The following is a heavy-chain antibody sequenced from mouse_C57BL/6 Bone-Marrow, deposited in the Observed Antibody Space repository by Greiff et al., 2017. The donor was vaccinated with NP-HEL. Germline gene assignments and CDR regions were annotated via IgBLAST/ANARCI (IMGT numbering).Heavy chain of an antibody. CDR3: SEDSAVDYCAYPGGLGAMDY. V-gene: IGHV1-87*01. D-gene: IGHD3-1*01. J-gene: IGHJ4*01. CDR1: YTFS. Sequence: VQLQQSGPELARPWASVKISCQAFYTFSRRVPFAIRDTNYWMPWVKQRPGQGLEWIGAIYPGTGDTSYHQKFKGKATLTADKASSAAYMQLSSLTSEDSAVDYCAYPGGLGAMDYWGQGTSVTVSS. CDR2: GQGLEWIG.